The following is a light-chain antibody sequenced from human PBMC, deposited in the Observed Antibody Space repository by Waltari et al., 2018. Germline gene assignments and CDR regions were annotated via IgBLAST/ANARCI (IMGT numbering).Light chain of an antibody. CDR1: SCVNLANHR. J-gene: IGLJ2*01. CDR2: YKSDSDK. Sequence: QAVLTQPSSLSASPGASASLTCTLRSCVNLANHRLYWYQPTPGSPPQDLLRYKSDSDKQQGSGGPSRFSGSKDASANAGILLISGLQSEDEADYYCMIWRSGASEFGGGTKLTVL. CDR3: MIWRSGASE. V-gene: IGLV5-45*03.